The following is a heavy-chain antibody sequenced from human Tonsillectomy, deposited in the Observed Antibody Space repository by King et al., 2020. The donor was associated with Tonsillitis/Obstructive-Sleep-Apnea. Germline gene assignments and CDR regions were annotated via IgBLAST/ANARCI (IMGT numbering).Heavy chain of an antibody. CDR2: IIRGGSNT. CDR3: ARSATAGFWYLDL. J-gene: IGHJ2*01. CDR1: GFTFSGHS. D-gene: IGHD6-13*01. Sequence: QLVQSGGGLVKPGGSLRLSCTASGFTFSGHSMNWVRQAPGKGLEWVSSIIRGGSNTSYADSVKGRFTVSRDDAKNSLYLQMNSLRAEDTAVYYCARSATAGFWYLDLWGRGTLVVVSP. V-gene: IGHV3-21*01.